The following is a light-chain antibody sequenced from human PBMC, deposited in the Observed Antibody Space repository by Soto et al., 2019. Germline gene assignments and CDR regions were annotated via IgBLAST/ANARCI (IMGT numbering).Light chain of an antibody. Sequence: QSVLTQPPSVSGAPGQTITISCTGSDSNVGAGFDVHWYQQLPGTAPKLLIYGNIVRPSGVPDRFSGYKSGTSASLAITGLQAEDEADYYCQSYDSSLSGVFGSGTKVTVL. J-gene: IGLJ1*01. V-gene: IGLV1-40*01. CDR2: GNI. CDR1: DSNVGAGFD. CDR3: QSYDSSLSGV.